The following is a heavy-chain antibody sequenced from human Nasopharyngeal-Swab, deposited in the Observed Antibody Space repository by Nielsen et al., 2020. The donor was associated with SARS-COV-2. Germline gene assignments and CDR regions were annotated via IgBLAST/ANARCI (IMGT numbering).Heavy chain of an antibody. J-gene: IGHJ4*02. CDR2: IYSGGST. Sequence: GESLKISCAASGFTVSSNYMSWVRQAPGKGLEWVSVIYSGGSTYYADSVKGRFTISRDNSKNTLYLQMNSLRAEDTAVYYCAKDYGQGYDSSRYFDYWGQGTLVTVSS. V-gene: IGHV3-53*01. CDR1: GFTVSSNY. D-gene: IGHD3-22*01. CDR3: AKDYGQGYDSSRYFDY.